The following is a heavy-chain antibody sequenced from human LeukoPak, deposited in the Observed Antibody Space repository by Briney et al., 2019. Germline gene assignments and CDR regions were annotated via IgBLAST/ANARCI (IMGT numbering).Heavy chain of an antibody. CDR1: GYTFTGHY. Sequence: ASVRVSCKASGYTFTGHYVHWLRQAPGQGLTWMGWINPNSGGTDYAQQYQGRVTLTRDTSITTVYIELSSLTSDDSAVYYCARAFFNSGFDYWGQGTLVTVSS. CDR3: ARAFFNSGFDY. D-gene: IGHD3-3*02. CDR2: INPNSGGT. V-gene: IGHV1-2*02. J-gene: IGHJ4*02.